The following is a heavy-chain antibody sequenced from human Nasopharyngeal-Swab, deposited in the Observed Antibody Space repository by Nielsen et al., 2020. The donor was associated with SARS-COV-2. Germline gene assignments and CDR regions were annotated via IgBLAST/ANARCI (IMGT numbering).Heavy chain of an antibody. J-gene: IGHJ4*02. CDR2: IHPYSGDT. D-gene: IGHD6-13*01. CDR1: GYRFTDYY. CDR3: VRDDGDVPGITGSGPPGGY. V-gene: IGHV1-2*06. Sequence: ASVKVSGKASGYRFTDYYIHWVRQAPGQGLEWMGRIHPYSGDTKYAQKFQGRVTVTRDTSIETVYMELSSLRSDDTAVYYCVRDDGDVPGITGSGPPGGYWGQGTLVTVSS.